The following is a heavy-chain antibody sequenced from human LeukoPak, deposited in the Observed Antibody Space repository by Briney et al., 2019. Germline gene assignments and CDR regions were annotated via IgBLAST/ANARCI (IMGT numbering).Heavy chain of an antibody. CDR3: ARHLASYYGSGTYLWAFDI. J-gene: IGHJ3*02. V-gene: IGHV4-39*01. CDR1: GGSISSSTYY. D-gene: IGHD3-10*01. Sequence: PSETLSLTCTVSGGSISSSTYYWGWIRQPPGKGLEWIGSIYYSGSTYYNPSLKSRVTISADTSKNQFSLRLSSVTAAETAVHYCARHLASYYGSGTYLWAFDIWGQGTMVTVSS. CDR2: IYYSGST.